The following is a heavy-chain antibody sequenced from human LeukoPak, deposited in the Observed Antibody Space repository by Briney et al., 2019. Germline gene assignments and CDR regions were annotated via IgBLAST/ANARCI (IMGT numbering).Heavy chain of an antibody. V-gene: IGHV1-69*05. J-gene: IGHJ6*03. CDR1: GGTFSSYA. Sequence: ASVKVSCKASGGTFSSYAISWVRQAPAQGLEWMGGIIPIFGTANYAQKFQGRVTITTDESTSTAYMELSSLRSEDTAVYYCARNRKPLYCSSTSCYPDYYYYMDVWGKGTTVTVSS. D-gene: IGHD2-2*01. CDR3: ARNRKPLYCSSTSCYPDYYYYMDV. CDR2: IIPIFGTA.